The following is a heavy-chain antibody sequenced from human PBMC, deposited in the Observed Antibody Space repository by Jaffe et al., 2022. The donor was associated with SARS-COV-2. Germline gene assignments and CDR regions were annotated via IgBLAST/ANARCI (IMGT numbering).Heavy chain of an antibody. D-gene: IGHD2-2*01. Sequence: QVQLQESGPGLVKPSQTLSLTCTVSGGSISSGSYYWSWIRQPAGKGLEWIGRIYTSGSTNYNPSLKSRVTISVDTSKNQFSLKLSSVTAADTAVYYCARCVRNCSSTSCYCAFDIWGQGTMVTVSS. J-gene: IGHJ3*02. V-gene: IGHV4-61*02. CDR2: IYTSGST. CDR1: GGSISSGSYY. CDR3: ARCVRNCSSTSCYCAFDI.